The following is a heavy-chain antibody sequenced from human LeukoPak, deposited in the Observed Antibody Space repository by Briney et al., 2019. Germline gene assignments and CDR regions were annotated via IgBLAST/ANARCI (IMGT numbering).Heavy chain of an antibody. CDR1: GFTLSDHG. V-gene: IGHV3-33*01. CDR2: IWNDGSKK. J-gene: IGHJ3*02. D-gene: IGHD3-22*01. Sequence: GGSLRLSCAASGFTLSDHGMHGVRQAPGKGLEWVAVIWNDGSKKYYGDSVKGRFTISRDTSKNTLDLQMDSLRVEDTAVYYCARSTRGDSNGQGDDLDIWGQGTMVTVSA. CDR3: ARSTRGDSNGQGDDLDI.